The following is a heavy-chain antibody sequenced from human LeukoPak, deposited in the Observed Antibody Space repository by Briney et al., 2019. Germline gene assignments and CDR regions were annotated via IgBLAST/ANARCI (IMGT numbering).Heavy chain of an antibody. CDR3: TLQGGLLGAPDAFDI. CDR1: GGSISSYY. V-gene: IGHV4-4*07. D-gene: IGHD3-16*01. CDR2: IYTSGST. Sequence: SETLSITCAVSGGSISSYYWSWIRQPAGKGLEWIGRIYTSGSTNYNPSLKSRVTMSVDTSKNQFSLKLSSVTAADTAVYYCTLQGGLLGAPDAFDIWGQGTMVTVSS. J-gene: IGHJ3*02.